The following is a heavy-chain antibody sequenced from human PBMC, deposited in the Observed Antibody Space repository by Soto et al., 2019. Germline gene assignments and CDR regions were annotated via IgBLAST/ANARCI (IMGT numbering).Heavy chain of an antibody. J-gene: IGHJ6*02. CDR3: ARGPGDYYGSGDPYYYYGMDV. V-gene: IGHV1-46*01. D-gene: IGHD3-10*01. CDR1: GYTFTSYY. Sequence: GASVKVSCKASGYTFTSYYMHWVRQAPGQGLEWMGIIYPSGGSTIYAQKFQGRVTMTRDTSTSTVYMELSSLRSEDTAVYYCARGPGDYYGSGDPYYYYGMDVWGQGTTVTVSS. CDR2: IYPSGGST.